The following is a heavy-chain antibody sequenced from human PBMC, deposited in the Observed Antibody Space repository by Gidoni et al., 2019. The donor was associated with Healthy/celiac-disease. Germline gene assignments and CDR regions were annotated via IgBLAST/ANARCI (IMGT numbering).Heavy chain of an antibody. CDR1: GLPFSSSA. D-gene: IGHD3-3*01. CDR2: ISGSGGST. V-gene: IGHV3-23*01. J-gene: IGHJ4*02. Sequence: EVQLLASGGGLVQPGGSLRLPRQAPGLPFSSSAMSWVRQAPGKGLEWVSAISGSGGSTYYADSVKGRFTISRDNSKNTLYLKMNSLRAEDTAVYYCASHPQDFWSGSYYFDYWGQGTLVTVSS. CDR3: ASHPQDFWSGSYYFDY.